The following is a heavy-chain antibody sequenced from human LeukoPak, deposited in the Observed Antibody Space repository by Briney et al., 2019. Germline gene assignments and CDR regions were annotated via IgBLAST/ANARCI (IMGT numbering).Heavy chain of an antibody. CDR1: GFDFNNYW. Sequence: GGSLRLSCAASGFDFNNYWMSWVRQAPGKGLEWVTNIKTDGSESHSADSAKGRFTISRDNARNSLYLQINNLRAEDTAVYYCARDLVGRYYAMDVWGPGTTVTVSS. J-gene: IGHJ6*02. CDR2: IKTDGSES. D-gene: IGHD2-21*01. CDR3: ARDLVGRYYAMDV. V-gene: IGHV3-7*01.